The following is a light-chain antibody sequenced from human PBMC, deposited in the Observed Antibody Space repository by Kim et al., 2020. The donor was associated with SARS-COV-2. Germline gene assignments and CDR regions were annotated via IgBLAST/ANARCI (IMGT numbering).Light chain of an antibody. CDR2: GKN. CDR3: NSRDSNDNVV. J-gene: IGLJ3*02. Sequence: VALGQTVRITCQGDSLRSYYATWDKQKPGQASIVVIYGKNNRPSGIPERFSGSSSGNTASLTITGTQAGDEADYYCNSRDSNDNVVFGGGTKLTVL. V-gene: IGLV3-19*01. CDR1: SLRSYY.